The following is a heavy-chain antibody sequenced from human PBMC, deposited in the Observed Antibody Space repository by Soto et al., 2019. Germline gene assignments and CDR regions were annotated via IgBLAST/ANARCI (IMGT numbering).Heavy chain of an antibody. CDR3: ARDQAVATYYYYYYGMDV. J-gene: IGHJ6*02. CDR1: GGSFSGYY. D-gene: IGHD6-19*01. V-gene: IGHV4-34*01. CDR2: INHSGST. Sequence: ETLSLTCAVYGGSFSGYYWSWIRQPPGKGLEWIGEINHSGSTNYNPSLKSRVTISVDTSKNQFSLKLSSVTAADTAVYYCARDQAVATYYYYYYGMDVWGQGTTVTVSS.